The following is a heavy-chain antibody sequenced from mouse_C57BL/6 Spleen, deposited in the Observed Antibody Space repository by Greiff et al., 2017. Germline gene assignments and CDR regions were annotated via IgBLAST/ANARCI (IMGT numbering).Heavy chain of an antibody. J-gene: IGHJ3*01. CDR2: ISDGGSYT. V-gene: IGHV5-4*01. CDR3: ARRGRGWFAY. Sequence: EVQLVESGGGLVKPGGSLKLSCAASGFTFSSYALSWVRQTPEKRLEWVATISDGGSYTYYPDNVKGRFTISRDNAKNNLYLQMSHLKSEDTAMYYCARRGRGWFAYWGQGTLVTVSA. CDR1: GFTFSSYA.